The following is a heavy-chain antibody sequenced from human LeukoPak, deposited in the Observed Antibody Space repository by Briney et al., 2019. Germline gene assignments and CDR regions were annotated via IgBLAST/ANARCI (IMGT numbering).Heavy chain of an antibody. V-gene: IGHV1-2*02. CDR3: ARDRVPRGYYYYYMDV. CDR2: INPNSGGT. J-gene: IGHJ6*03. CDR1: GYTFTGYY. Sequence: ASVKVSCKASGYTFTGYYMHWVRQAPGQGLEWMGWINPNSGGTNYAQKFQGRVTMTRDTSIGTAYMELSRLRSDDTAVYYCARDRVPRGYYYYYMDVWGKGTTVTVSS. D-gene: IGHD1-1*01.